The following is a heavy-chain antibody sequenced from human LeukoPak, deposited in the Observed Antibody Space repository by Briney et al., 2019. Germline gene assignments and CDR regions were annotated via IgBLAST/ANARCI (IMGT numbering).Heavy chain of an antibody. V-gene: IGHV3-48*02. CDR2: ISSSSSTI. CDR3: VRDRDCITTACHDAEYFQH. D-gene: IGHD2-2*01. J-gene: IGHJ1*01. Sequence: PGGSLRLSCAASGFTFSSYSMNWVRQAPGKGLEWVSYISSSSSTIYYADSVKGRFTISRDNAKDSLYLQMNSLRDEDTAVYYCVRDRDCITTACHDAEYFQHWGQGTLVTVSS. CDR1: GFTFSSYS.